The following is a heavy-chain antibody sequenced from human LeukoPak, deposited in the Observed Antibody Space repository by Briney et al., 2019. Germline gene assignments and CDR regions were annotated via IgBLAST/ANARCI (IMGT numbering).Heavy chain of an antibody. V-gene: IGHV1-18*01. CDR2: ISAYNGNA. J-gene: IGHJ5*02. D-gene: IGHD3-10*01. Sequence: APVKVSCKASGYTFTSYGISWVRQAPGQGLEWMGWISAYNGNANYAQKLQGRVTMTTDTSTSTAYMELRSLRSDDTAVYYCARDTNYYGSGSPLNWFDPWGQGTLVTVSS. CDR3: ARDTNYYGSGSPLNWFDP. CDR1: GYTFTSYG.